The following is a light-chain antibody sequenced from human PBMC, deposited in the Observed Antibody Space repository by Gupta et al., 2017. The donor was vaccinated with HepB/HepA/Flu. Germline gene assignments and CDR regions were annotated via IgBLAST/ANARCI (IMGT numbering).Light chain of an antibody. CDR2: DAS. J-gene: IGKJ4*01. CDR1: QSVNSY. V-gene: IGKV3-11*01. Sequence: EMVLTQSPATLSFSPGERATLSCRASQSVNSYLAWYQQKPGQAPRLLIYDASNRATGIPARFSGSGSGTDFTLTISNLEPEDFAVYYCQQRSYWPLTFGRGTKVEIK. CDR3: QQRSYWPLT.